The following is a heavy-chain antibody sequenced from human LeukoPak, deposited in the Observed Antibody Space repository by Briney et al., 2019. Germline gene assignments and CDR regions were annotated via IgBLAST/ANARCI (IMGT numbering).Heavy chain of an antibody. D-gene: IGHD3-16*02. Sequence: KPGGSLRLSCAASGSTFSSYSMNWVRQAPGKGLEWVSSISSSSSYIYYADSVKGRFTISRDNAKNSLYLQMNSLRAEDTAVYYCARVAEFFTYYDYVWGSYRWTFDYWGQGTLVTVSS. CDR3: ARVAEFFTYYDYVWGSYRWTFDY. CDR2: ISSSSSYI. J-gene: IGHJ4*02. CDR1: GSTFSSYS. V-gene: IGHV3-21*01.